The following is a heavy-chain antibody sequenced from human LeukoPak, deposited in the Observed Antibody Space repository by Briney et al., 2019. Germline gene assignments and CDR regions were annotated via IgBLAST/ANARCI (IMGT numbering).Heavy chain of an antibody. Sequence: GGSLRLSCAASGFTFSSYSMNWVRQAPGKGLEWVSYISSSSSTIYYADSVKGRFTISRDNSKNTLYLQMNSLRAEDTAVYYCAKDSSSWYGDFDCWGQGTLVTVSS. CDR1: GFTFSSYS. CDR2: ISSSSSTI. D-gene: IGHD6-13*01. V-gene: IGHV3-48*01. CDR3: AKDSSSWYGDFDC. J-gene: IGHJ4*02.